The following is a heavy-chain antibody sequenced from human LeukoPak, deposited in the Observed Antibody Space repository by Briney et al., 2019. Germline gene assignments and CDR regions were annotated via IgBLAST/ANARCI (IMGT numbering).Heavy chain of an antibody. J-gene: IGHJ3*02. D-gene: IGHD4-17*01. Sequence: GGSLRLSCAASGFTFSSYWMHWVRQAPGKGLVWVSRINSDGSSTSYADSVKGRFTISRDNAKNTLYLQMNSLKTEDTAVYYCTTDVTTVTSLGAFDIWGQGTMVTVSS. CDR1: GFTFSSYW. V-gene: IGHV3-74*01. CDR3: TTDVTTVTSLGAFDI. CDR2: INSDGSST.